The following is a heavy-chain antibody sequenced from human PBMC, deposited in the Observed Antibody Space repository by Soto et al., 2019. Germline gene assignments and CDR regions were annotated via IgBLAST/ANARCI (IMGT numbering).Heavy chain of an antibody. J-gene: IGHJ6*02. CDR2: ISYDGSNK. CDR3: ARPGSGYDVLTGQYFYYYHAVDV. CDR1: GFTCGTYA. D-gene: IGHD3-9*01. V-gene: IGHV3-30-3*01. Sequence: TGGALRLSCADSGFTCGTYAMHWVRQSPGKGLEWVAVISYDGSNKYYADSVKGRFTISRDNSQNTLYLQMNSLRTEDTAIYYCARPGSGYDVLTGQYFYYYHAVDVWGQGTTVTVS.